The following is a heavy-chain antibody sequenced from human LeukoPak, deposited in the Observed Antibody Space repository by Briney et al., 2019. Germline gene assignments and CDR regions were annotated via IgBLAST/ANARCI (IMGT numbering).Heavy chain of an antibody. Sequence: ASVKVSCKAYGYTFTSYGISWVRQAPGQGLEWMGWIGAYNGNTNYAQKLQGRVTMTTDTSTSTAYMELRSLRSDDTAVYYCARDEAHYCSSTSCYMGNYYYYGMDVWGQGTTVTVSS. CDR1: GYTFTSYG. CDR2: IGAYNGNT. D-gene: IGHD2-2*02. V-gene: IGHV1-18*01. J-gene: IGHJ6*02. CDR3: ARDEAHYCSSTSCYMGNYYYYGMDV.